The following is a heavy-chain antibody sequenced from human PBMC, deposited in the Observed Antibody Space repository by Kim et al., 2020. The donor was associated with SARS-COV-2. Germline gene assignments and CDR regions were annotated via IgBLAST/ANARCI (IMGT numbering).Heavy chain of an antibody. CDR1: GGSFSGYY. Sequence: SETLSLTCAVYGGSFSGYYWSWIRQPPGKGLEWIGEIKHSGSTNYNPSLKSRVTISVDTSKNQFSLKLSSVTAADTAVYYCARIPLVAGYSSSWSNDYWGQGTLVTVSS. CDR3: ARIPLVAGYSSSWSNDY. V-gene: IGHV4-34*01. CDR2: IKHSGST. J-gene: IGHJ4*02. D-gene: IGHD6-13*01.